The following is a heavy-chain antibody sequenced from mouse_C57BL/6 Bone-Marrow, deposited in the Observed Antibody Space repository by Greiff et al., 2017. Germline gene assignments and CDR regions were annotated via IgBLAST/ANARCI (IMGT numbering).Heavy chain of an antibody. CDR1: GFNIKDDY. CDR2: IDPENGDT. V-gene: IGHV14-4*01. J-gene: IGHJ4*01. CDR3: TTGGYYYYAMDY. D-gene: IGHD2-3*01. Sequence: VQLQQSGAELVRPGASVKLSCTASGFNIKDDYMHWVKQRPGQGLEWIGWIDPENGDTAYASKFQGKATITADTFSNTAYLQLSSLTSEDTAVYYCTTGGYYYYAMDYWGQGTSVTVSS.